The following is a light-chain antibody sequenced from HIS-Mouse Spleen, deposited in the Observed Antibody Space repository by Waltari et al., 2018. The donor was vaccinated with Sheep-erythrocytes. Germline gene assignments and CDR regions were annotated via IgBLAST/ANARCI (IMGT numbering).Light chain of an antibody. CDR2: EVS. CDR1: SSDVGGYNL. V-gene: IGLV2-8*01. CDR3: SSYAGSNNWV. J-gene: IGLJ3*02. Sequence: QSALTQPPSASGSPGQSVTISCTGTSSDVGGYNLVPWYQQHPGKAPNLMIYEVSKRPSGVPDRFSGSKSGNTASLTVSGLQAEDEADYYCSSYAGSNNWVFGGGTKLTVL.